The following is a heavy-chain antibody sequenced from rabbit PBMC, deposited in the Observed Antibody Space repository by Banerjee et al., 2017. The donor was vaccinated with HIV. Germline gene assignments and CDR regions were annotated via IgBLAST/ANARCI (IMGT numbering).Heavy chain of an antibody. J-gene: IGHJ6*01. CDR3: ARDLAGVIGWNFGL. CDR1: GFSFSSSDY. D-gene: IGHD4-1*01. V-gene: IGHV1S45*01. CDR2: IYAGSSGST. Sequence: QEQLEESGGDLVKPGASLTLTCTASGFSFSSSDYMCWVRQAPGKGLEWIACIYAGSSGSTYYARWAKGRFTISKTSSTTVTLQMTSLTAADTATYFCARDLAGVIGWNFGLWGPGTLVTVS.